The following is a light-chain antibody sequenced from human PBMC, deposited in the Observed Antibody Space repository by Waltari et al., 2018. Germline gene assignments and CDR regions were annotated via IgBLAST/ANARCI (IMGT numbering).Light chain of an antibody. CDR3: SSYRDSSTRI. J-gene: IGLJ2*01. CDR1: SNAVGGYAF. V-gene: IGLV2-14*03. Sequence: QSALTQPASVSGSPGQSITISCPGSSNAVGGYAFVSWYQQHPGKAPKLIIYDVSDRPSGVSNRFSGSKSGNTASLTISGLQAEDEAGYYCSSYRDSSTRIFGGGTKLTVL. CDR2: DVS.